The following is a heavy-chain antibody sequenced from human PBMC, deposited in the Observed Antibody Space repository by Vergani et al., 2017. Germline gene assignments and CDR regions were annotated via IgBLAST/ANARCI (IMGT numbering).Heavy chain of an antibody. Sequence: QLQLQESGPGLVKPSETLSLTCTVSGGSISSSSYYWGWIRQPPGKGLEWIGSIYYSGSTYYNPSLKSRVTISVDPSKNQFSLKLSSVTAADTAVYYCARARRFGIAVAGLLDYWGQGTLVTVSS. J-gene: IGHJ4*02. CDR2: IYYSGST. CDR3: ARARRFGIAVAGLLDY. D-gene: IGHD6-19*01. V-gene: IGHV4-39*07. CDR1: GGSISSSSYY.